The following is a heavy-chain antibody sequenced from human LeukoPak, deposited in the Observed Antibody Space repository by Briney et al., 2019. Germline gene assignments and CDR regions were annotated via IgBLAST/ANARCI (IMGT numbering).Heavy chain of an antibody. CDR1: GGSISSGGYY. J-gene: IGHJ3*02. CDR3: ARGPWVGATDAFDI. Sequence: SETLSLTCTVSGGSISSGGYYWSWIRQPPGKGLEWIGYIYHSGSTYYNPSLKSRVTISVDRSKNQFSLKLSSVTAADTAVYYCARGPWVGATDAFDIWGQGTMVTVSS. V-gene: IGHV4-30-2*01. CDR2: IYHSGST. D-gene: IGHD1-26*01.